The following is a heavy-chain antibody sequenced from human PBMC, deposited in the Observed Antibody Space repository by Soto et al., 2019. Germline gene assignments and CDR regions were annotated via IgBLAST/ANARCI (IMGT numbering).Heavy chain of an antibody. Sequence: SETLSLTCTVSGGSISSYCWSWIRQPPGKGLEWIGYIYYSGSTNYNPSLKSRVTISVDTSKNQFSLKLSSVTAADTAVYYCARTGYDGYNFYYYYGMDVWGQGTTVTVSS. CDR3: ARTGYDGYNFYYYYGMDV. V-gene: IGHV4-59*01. D-gene: IGHD3-3*01. J-gene: IGHJ6*02. CDR2: IYYSGST. CDR1: GGSISSYC.